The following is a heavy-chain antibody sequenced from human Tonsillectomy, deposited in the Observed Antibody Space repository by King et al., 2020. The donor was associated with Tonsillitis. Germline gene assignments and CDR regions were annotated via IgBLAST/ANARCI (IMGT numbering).Heavy chain of an antibody. CDR2: INPNSVVT. Sequence: QLVQSGAEVKKPGASVKVSCKASGYTFSGYYMHWVRQAPGQGLEWMGWINPNSVVTNYAKTFQGRVTLTRDTSISTAYMELSRLRSYDTAVYYCARDYCTNGVCSWFDPWGQGTLVTVSS. CDR3: ARDYCTNGVCSWFDP. D-gene: IGHD2-8*01. V-gene: IGHV1-2*02. CDR1: GYTFSGYY. J-gene: IGHJ5*02.